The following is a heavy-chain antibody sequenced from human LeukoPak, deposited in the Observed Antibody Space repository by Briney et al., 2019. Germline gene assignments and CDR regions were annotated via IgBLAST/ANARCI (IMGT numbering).Heavy chain of an antibody. V-gene: IGHV3-48*01. CDR1: GFTFSSYS. D-gene: IGHD3-3*01. J-gene: IGHJ3*02. CDR2: ISSSSTI. CDR3: ARVQNDFWSGYFHDAFDI. Sequence: GGSLRLSCAASGFTFSSYSMNWVRQAPGKGLEWVSYISSSSTIYYADSVKGRFTISRDNAKNSLYLQMNSLRAEDTAVYYCARVQNDFWSGYFHDAFDIWGQGTMVTVSS.